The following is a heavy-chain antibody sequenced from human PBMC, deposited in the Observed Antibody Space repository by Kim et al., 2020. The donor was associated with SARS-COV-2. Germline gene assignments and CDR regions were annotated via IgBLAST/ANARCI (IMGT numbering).Heavy chain of an antibody. Sequence: GGSLRLSCAASGFVFSNHRMSWVRQAPGKGLEWVAKINQDGSQEYYVAAVKGRFTVSRDNAKNTVYLQMSSLRAEDTATYYCARDPCIDSTNCFVSFDPWGQGTLVTVSS. J-gene: IGHJ5*02. CDR2: INQDGSQE. CDR3: ARDPCIDSTNCFVSFDP. CDR1: GFVFSNHR. V-gene: IGHV3-7*03. D-gene: IGHD2-8*01.